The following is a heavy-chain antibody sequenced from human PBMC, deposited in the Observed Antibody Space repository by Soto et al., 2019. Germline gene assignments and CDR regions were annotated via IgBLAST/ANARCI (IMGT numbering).Heavy chain of an antibody. Sequence: SVKVSCKASGGTFSSYTISGVRQAPGQGLEWMGRIIPILGIANYAQKFQGRVTITADKSTSTAYMELSSLRSEDTAVYYCARHKLELYWFDPWGQGTLVTVSS. V-gene: IGHV1-69*02. CDR3: ARHKLELYWFDP. J-gene: IGHJ5*02. D-gene: IGHD1-7*01. CDR1: GGTFSSYT. CDR2: IIPILGIA.